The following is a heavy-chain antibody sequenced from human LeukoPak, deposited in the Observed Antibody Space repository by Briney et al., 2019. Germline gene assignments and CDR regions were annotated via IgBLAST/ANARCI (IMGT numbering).Heavy chain of an antibody. CDR3: ARHRSGWLQSSFDY. Sequence: SETLSLTCTVSGGSISSYYWSWIRQPAGKGLEWIGRIYSSGSTDYNPSLKSRVTMSVDTSKNKFSLKLSSVTAADTAVYYCARHRSGWLQSSFDYWGQGTLVTVSS. J-gene: IGHJ4*02. V-gene: IGHV4-4*07. CDR2: IYSSGST. CDR1: GGSISSYY. D-gene: IGHD5-24*01.